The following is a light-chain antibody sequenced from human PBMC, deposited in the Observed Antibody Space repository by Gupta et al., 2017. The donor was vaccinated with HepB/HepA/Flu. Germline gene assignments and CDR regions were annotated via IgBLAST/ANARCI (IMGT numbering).Light chain of an antibody. CDR3: QQYNNWPLT. CDR2: GAS. Sequence: EIVMTHSPATLSVSPGDRATLSCRASQSVRTKLAWYQQKPGKAPRLLIYGASTRTTDIPARFSGSGSGTEFTLTISSLQPEDVAVYYCQQYNNWPLTFGQGTKVDIK. V-gene: IGKV3-15*01. J-gene: IGKJ1*01. CDR1: QSVRTK.